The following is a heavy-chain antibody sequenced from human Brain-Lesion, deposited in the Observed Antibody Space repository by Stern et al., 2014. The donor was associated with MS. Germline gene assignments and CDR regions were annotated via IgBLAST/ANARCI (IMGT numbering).Heavy chain of an antibody. CDR2: IFNSGRT. V-gene: IGHV4-61*02. D-gene: IGHD2-2*01. CDR3: ARGRVVPGFQYYATDV. J-gene: IGHJ6*02. CDR1: GGSISSGGYY. Sequence: QLQLQESGPGLVKPSQTLSLSCTVSGGSISSGGYYWSWIRQPAGKGLGWIGRIFNSGRTSYNPSLKSRVTISIDTSKNQFSLRLNSMTAADTAVYYCARGRVVPGFQYYATDVWGQGTTVIVSS.